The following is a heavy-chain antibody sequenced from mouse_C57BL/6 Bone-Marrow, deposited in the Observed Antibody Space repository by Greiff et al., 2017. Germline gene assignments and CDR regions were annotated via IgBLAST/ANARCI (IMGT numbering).Heavy chain of an antibody. CDR1: GFNITVDY. J-gene: IGHJ4*01. V-gene: IGHV14-4*01. CDR3: SLYYGNSYAMDY. D-gene: IGHD2-1*01. CDR2: IDPENGDT. Sequence: EVKLVESGAELVRPGASVKLSCTASGFNITVDYMHWVKQRPEQGLEWIGWIDPENGDTEYASKFQGKATITADTSSNTAYLQLSSLASEDTAVYYCSLYYGNSYAMDYWGQGTSVTVSS.